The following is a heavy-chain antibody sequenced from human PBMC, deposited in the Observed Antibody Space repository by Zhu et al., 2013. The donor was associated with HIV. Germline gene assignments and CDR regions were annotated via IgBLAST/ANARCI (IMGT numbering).Heavy chain of an antibody. Sequence: QVQLVQSGAELKKSGTSVKVSCKASGYSITDFYIHWVRQAPGQGLEWLGWFNPDNRGADFAPKFQGRVTMTRDTSISTAYMELSRLRSDDTAVYYCARVPSRYQLEGGLWGRGTLVTVSS. CDR1: GYSITDFY. D-gene: IGHD2-2*01. J-gene: IGHJ2*01. CDR3: ARVPSRYQLEGGL. V-gene: IGHV1-2*02. CDR2: FNPDNRGA.